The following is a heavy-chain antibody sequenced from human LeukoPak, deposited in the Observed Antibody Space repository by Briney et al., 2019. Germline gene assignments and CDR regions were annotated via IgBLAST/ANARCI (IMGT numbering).Heavy chain of an antibody. V-gene: IGHV3-30*04. CDR3: ARAPGWLLPGGVDY. CDR2: ISYDGSNK. Sequence: PGGSLRLSCAASGFTFSSYAMHWVRQAPGKGLEWVAVISYDGSNKYYADSVKGRFTISRDNSKNTLYLQMNSLRAEDTAVYYCARAPGWLLPGGVDYWGQGTLVTVSS. J-gene: IGHJ4*02. CDR1: GFTFSSYA. D-gene: IGHD3-22*01.